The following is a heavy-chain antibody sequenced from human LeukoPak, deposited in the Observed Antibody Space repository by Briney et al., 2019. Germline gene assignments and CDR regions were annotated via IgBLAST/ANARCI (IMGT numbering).Heavy chain of an antibody. CDR1: GGSISSYY. Sequence: PSETLSLTCTVSGGSISSYYWSWIRQPPGKGLEWIGYIYYSGSTNYNPSLKSRVTISVDRSKNQFSLKLSSVTAADTAVYYCAGAPSGGDAFDIWGQGTMVTVSS. J-gene: IGHJ3*02. CDR2: IYYSGST. V-gene: IGHV4-59*12. CDR3: AGAPSGGDAFDI. D-gene: IGHD2-15*01.